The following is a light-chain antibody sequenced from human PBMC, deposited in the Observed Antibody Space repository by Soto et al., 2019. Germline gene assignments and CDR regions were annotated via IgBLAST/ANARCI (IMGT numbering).Light chain of an antibody. Sequence: DIVMTQSPDSLALSLGERATINCKSSQNILYSSNNKNYLAWYQQKPGQPPKLLIYWASTRESGVPDRFSGSGSGTDFTLTISSLQAADVAVYSCQQYYSSPYTFGQGTQLEIK. CDR3: QQYYSSPYT. CDR1: QNILYSSNNKNY. V-gene: IGKV4-1*01. CDR2: WAS. J-gene: IGKJ2*01.